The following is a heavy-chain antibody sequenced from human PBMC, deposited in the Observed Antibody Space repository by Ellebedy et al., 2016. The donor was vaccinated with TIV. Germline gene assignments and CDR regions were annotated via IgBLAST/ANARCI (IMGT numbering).Heavy chain of an antibody. J-gene: IGHJ3*02. V-gene: IGHV3-30*03. CDR2: ISYDGSNK. CDR1: GFTFSSYG. Sequence: GESLKISXAASGFTFSSYGMHWVRQAPGKGLEWVAVISYDGSNKYYADSVKGRFTISRDNSKNTLYLQMNSLRSDDTAVYYCARMVRDYYDFWSGYVMNAFDIWGQGTMVTVSS. D-gene: IGHD3-3*01. CDR3: ARMVRDYYDFWSGYVMNAFDI.